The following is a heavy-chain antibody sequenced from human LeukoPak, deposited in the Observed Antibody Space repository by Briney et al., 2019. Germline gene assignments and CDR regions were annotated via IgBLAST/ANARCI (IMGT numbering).Heavy chain of an antibody. CDR2: ISSSSSYI. CDR1: GFTFSSYS. J-gene: IGHJ6*03. CDR3: ARVSIAARQVLYYYMDV. D-gene: IGHD6-6*01. Sequence: PGGSLRLSCAASGFTFSSYSMNWVRQAPGKGLEWVSSISSSSSYIYYADSVKGRFTISRDNAKNSLYLQMNSLRAKDTAVYYCARVSIAARQVLYYYMDVWGKGTTVTVSS. V-gene: IGHV3-21*01.